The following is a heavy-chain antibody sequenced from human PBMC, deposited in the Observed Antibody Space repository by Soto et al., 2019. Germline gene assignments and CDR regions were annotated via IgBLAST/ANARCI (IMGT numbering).Heavy chain of an antibody. Sequence: SETLSLTCTVSGGSISIYYWSWSRQPPGKGLEWIGYIYYSGSTNYNPSLKSRVTISVDTSKNQFSLKLSSVTAADTAVYYCARIGHYYDSLDLYYFDYWGQGTLVTVSS. J-gene: IGHJ4*02. CDR3: ARIGHYYDSLDLYYFDY. D-gene: IGHD3-22*01. CDR2: IYYSGST. V-gene: IGHV4-59*01. CDR1: GGSISIYY.